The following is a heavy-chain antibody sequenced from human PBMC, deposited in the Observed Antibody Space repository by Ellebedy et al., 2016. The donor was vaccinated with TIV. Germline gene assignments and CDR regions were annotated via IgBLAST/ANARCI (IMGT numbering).Heavy chain of an antibody. CDR1: GGSISSGGYY. D-gene: IGHD6-19*01. CDR3: ARVRHVGWGPIDY. CDR2: IYHSGST. V-gene: IGHV4-39*07. Sequence: MPSETLSLTCTVSGGSISSGGYYWSWIRQPPGKGLEWIGEIYHSGSTNYNPSLKSRVTISVDKSKNQFSLKLSSVAAADTAVYYCARVRHVGWGPIDYWGQGTLVTVSS. J-gene: IGHJ4*02.